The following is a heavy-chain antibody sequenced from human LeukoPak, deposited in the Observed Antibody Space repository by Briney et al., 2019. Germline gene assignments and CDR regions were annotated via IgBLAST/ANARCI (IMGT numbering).Heavy chain of an antibody. D-gene: IGHD6-13*01. V-gene: IGHV3-11*06. CDR3: ARDAKVAAAGNWFDP. CDR2: ISTSSTYT. Sequence: SGGSLRVSCAASGFTFSDYFMSWIRQAPGKGLECVSYISTSSTYTNYADSVKGRFTISRDNAKNSLYLQMNSLRAEDTAVYYCARDAKVAAAGNWFDPWGQGTLVTVFS. J-gene: IGHJ5*02. CDR1: GFTFSDYF.